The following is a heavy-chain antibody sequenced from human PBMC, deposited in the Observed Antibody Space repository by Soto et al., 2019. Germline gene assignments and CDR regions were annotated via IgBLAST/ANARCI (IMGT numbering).Heavy chain of an antibody. J-gene: IGHJ3*02. Sequence: QVQLQQSGPGLVKPSQTLSLTCAISGDSVSSNSAAWNWIRQSPSRGLEWLGRTYYRSKWYNDYEESLKSRITINPDTSKNQFSLQLKSVTPEDTAVYYCARGTHYYDRSGYHDAFDIWGQGTMVTVSS. D-gene: IGHD3-22*01. CDR3: ARGTHYYDRSGYHDAFDI. CDR2: TYYRSKWYN. CDR1: GDSVSSNSAA. V-gene: IGHV6-1*01.